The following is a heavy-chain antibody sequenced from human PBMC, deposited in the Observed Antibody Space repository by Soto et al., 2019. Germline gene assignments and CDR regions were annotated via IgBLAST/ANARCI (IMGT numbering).Heavy chain of an antibody. CDR2: IIPIFGTA. V-gene: IGHV1-69*12. CDR3: DHHVPAAGCYYGMDV. CDR1: GGTFSSYA. Sequence: QVQLVQSGAEVKKPGSSVKVSCKASGGTFSSYAISWVRQAPGQGLEWMGGIIPIFGTANYAQKFQGRVTINADESTSIAYMELSSLRSEDTAVYYCDHHVPAAGCYYGMDVWGQGTTVTVSS. D-gene: IGHD2-2*01. J-gene: IGHJ6*02.